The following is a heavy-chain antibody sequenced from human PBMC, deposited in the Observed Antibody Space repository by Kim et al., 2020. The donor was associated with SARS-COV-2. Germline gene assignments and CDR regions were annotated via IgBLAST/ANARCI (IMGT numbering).Heavy chain of an antibody. Sequence: KGRFTISRKDSKNTLYLQMNSLKTDDTAVYYCTTVVGQYVWGSYRLTFDYWGQGSLVTVSS. J-gene: IGHJ4*02. CDR3: TTVVGQYVWGSYRLTFDY. V-gene: IGHV3-15*01. D-gene: IGHD3-16*02.